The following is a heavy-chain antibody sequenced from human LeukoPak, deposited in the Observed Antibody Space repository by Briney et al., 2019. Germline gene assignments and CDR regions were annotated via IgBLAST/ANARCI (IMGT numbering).Heavy chain of an antibody. CDR2: IDGSGHYI. CDR1: GFSFSTYA. J-gene: IGHJ4*02. CDR3: AKNFGPGNAFHDY. D-gene: IGHD3-10*01. V-gene: IGHV3-23*01. Sequence: PGGSLRLSCAASGFSFSTYAMTWVRQAPGRGLEWVSAIDGSGHYIFYRDSVQGRFTTSRDNSRTTLFLQMNSLTAEDSAVYYCAKNFGPGNAFHDYWGQGVLVTVSS.